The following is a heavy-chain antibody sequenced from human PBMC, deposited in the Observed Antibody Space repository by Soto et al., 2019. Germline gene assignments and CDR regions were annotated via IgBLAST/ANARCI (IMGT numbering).Heavy chain of an antibody. CDR1: GYTFTSYN. CDR2: INPLGFST. V-gene: IGHV1-46*01. J-gene: IGHJ5*02. CDR3: ARAAGRFGELHWFDP. D-gene: IGHD1-7*01. Sequence: GASVKVSCKASGYTFTSYNMHWVRQAPGQGLEWVGMINPLGFSTTYAQEFRGRVTMTRDTSTSTVYMELTNLRSDDTAVYYCARAAGRFGELHWFDPWGQGTLVTVSS.